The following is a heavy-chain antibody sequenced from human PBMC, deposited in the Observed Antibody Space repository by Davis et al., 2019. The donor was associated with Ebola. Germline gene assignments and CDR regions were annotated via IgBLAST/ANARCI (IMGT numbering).Heavy chain of an antibody. J-gene: IGHJ4*02. CDR2: ISSSSSTI. CDR1: GFTLSSYS. V-gene: IGHV3-48*02. CDR3: ARDYYDSSGYWGSGY. Sequence: GGSLRLSCAASGFTLSSYSMNWVRQAPGKGLEWVSYISSSSSTIYYADSVKGRFTISRDNAKNSLYLQMNSLRDEDTAVYYCARDYYDSSGYWGSGYWGQGTLVTVSS. D-gene: IGHD3-22*01.